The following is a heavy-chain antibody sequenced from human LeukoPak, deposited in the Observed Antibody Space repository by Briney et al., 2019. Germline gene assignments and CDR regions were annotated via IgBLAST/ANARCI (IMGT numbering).Heavy chain of an antibody. CDR1: GYSFTSYW. CDR3: AGHLPRRGYCTNGVCSSFNYYYMDV. CDR2: IYPGDSDT. D-gene: IGHD2-8*01. Sequence: GESLKISCKGSGYSFTSYWIGWVRQMPGKGLEWMGIIYPGDSDTRYSPSFQGQVTISADKSISTAYLQWSSLKASDTAMYYCAGHLPRRGYCTNGVCSSFNYYYMDVWGKGTTVTVSS. J-gene: IGHJ6*03. V-gene: IGHV5-51*01.